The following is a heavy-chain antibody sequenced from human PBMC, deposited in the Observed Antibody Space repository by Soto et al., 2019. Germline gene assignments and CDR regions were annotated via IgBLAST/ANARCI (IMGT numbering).Heavy chain of an antibody. J-gene: IGHJ5*02. CDR3: AREKFSNDFDP. CDR1: GGIFNSYG. D-gene: IGHD1-1*01. V-gene: IGHV1-69*01. CDR2: IIPTFGSP. Sequence: QVHLVQSGAEVKKYGSSVKVSCKTSGGIFNSYGLSWVRQAPGQGPEWMGQIIPTFGSPKYEQKFQGRVTLTSDESTNTAYIELSSLTSEDTAIYYCAREKFSNDFDPWGQGTQVTVSS.